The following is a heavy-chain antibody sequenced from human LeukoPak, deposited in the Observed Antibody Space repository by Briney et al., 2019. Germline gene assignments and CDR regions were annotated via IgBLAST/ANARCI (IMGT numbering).Heavy chain of an antibody. CDR3: ARDAPGNTALDY. CDR2: INEYGSST. V-gene: IGHV3-74*01. D-gene: IGHD5-18*01. CDR1: GFTFSSYG. J-gene: IGHJ4*02. Sequence: GGSLRLSCAASGFTFSSYGMHWDRQAPVKGLVWVSRINEYGSSTDFADSVKGRFTISRDNAKNTLYLQMNSLRAEDTAVYYCARDAPGNTALDYWGQGTLVTVSS.